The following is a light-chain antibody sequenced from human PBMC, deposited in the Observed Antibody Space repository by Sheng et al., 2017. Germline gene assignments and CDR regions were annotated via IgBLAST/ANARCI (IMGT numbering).Light chain of an antibody. Sequence: QLTQSPSSLSASVGDRVIITCRASQGINTYLAWYQQKPGEAPKLLIYASSTLQSGVPSRFSGSGSGTEFTLTISSLQPDDFATYYCQQYSTYSRTFGQGTKVEIK. CDR1: QGINTY. V-gene: IGKV1-9*01. J-gene: IGKJ1*01. CDR2: ASS. CDR3: QQYSTYSRT.